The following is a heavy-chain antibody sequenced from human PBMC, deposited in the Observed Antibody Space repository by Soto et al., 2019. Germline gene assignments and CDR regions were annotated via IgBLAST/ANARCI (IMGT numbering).Heavy chain of an antibody. V-gene: IGHV3-66*01. CDR3: ARFRTSGYYTFAFDI. CDR2: IYSGGST. J-gene: IGHJ4*02. CDR1: GFTVSSNY. Sequence: PGGSLRLSCAASGFTVSSNYMSWVRQAPGKGLEWVSVIYSGGSTYYADSVKGRFTISRDNSKNTLYLQMNSLRAEDTAVYYCARFRTSGYYTFAFDIWGQGTLVTVSS. D-gene: IGHD3-3*01.